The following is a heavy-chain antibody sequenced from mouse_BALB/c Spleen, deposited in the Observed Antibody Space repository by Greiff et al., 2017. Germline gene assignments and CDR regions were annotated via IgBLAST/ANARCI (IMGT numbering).Heavy chain of an antibody. D-gene: IGHD1-1*01. V-gene: IGHV1-54*01. CDR1: GYAFTNYL. CDR3: ARRDYYGSKYFDV. J-gene: IGHJ1*01. CDR2: INPGSGGT. Sequence: VQLQQSGAELVRPGTSVKVSCKASGYAFTNYLIEWVKQRPGQGLEWIGVINPGSGGTNYNEKFKGKATLTADKSSSTAYMQLSSLTSDDSAVYFCARRDYYGSKYFDVWGAGTTVTVSS.